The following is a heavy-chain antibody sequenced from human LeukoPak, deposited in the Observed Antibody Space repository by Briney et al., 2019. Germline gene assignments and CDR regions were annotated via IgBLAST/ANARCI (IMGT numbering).Heavy chain of an antibody. CDR3: ATSSGVSSPRIFDY. CDR1: GYTLTELS. V-gene: IGHV1-24*01. Sequence: ASVKVSCKVSGYTLTELSMHWVRQAPGKGLEWMGGFDPEDGETIYAQKFQGRVTMTEDTSTDTAYMELSSLRSEDTAVYYCATSSGVSSPRIFDYWGQGTLVTVSS. CDR2: FDPEDGET. J-gene: IGHJ4*02. D-gene: IGHD6-13*01.